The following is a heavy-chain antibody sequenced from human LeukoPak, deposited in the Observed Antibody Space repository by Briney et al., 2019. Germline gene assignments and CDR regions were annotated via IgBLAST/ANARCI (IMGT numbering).Heavy chain of an antibody. CDR3: VREARGYHYTYFDY. CDR2: VSSGFHA. V-gene: IGHV3-13*01. J-gene: IGHJ4*02. D-gene: IGHD5-18*01. Sequence: GSLRLSCTASGFTLGSHDMHWVRQIPGQGLEWVAAVSSGFHAFFADSVQGRFTVSREDARNSLYLQMNSLRAGDTAVYYCVREARGYHYTYFDYWGQGTLSPSPQ. CDR1: GFTLGSHD.